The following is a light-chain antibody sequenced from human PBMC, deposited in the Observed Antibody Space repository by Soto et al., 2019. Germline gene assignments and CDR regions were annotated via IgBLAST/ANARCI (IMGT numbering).Light chain of an antibody. Sequence: EIVLTQSPATLSLSPGERATLSCRASQSISSHLAWYQQKPGQAPRLLMYDASNRATGIPARFSGSGSGTEFTLTISSLEPEDFAVYYCQQRSNWPLTFGGGTKVEIK. CDR2: DAS. CDR1: QSISSH. CDR3: QQRSNWPLT. V-gene: IGKV3-11*01. J-gene: IGKJ4*01.